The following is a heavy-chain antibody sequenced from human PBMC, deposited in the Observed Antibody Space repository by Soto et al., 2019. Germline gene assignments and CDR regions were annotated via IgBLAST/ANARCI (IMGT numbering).Heavy chain of an antibody. CDR2: IYSGGST. D-gene: IGHD6-13*01. V-gene: IGHV3-53*01. Sequence: TGGSLRLSCAVSGFTVSSNYMSWVRQAPGKGLERVSVIYSGGSTYYADYVKGRCTISRNNAKNTQYFQMNGLRVEDTGVYYCARGTAAVVDYWGQGTLVTVSS. CDR3: ARGTAAVVDY. CDR1: GFTVSSNY. J-gene: IGHJ4*02.